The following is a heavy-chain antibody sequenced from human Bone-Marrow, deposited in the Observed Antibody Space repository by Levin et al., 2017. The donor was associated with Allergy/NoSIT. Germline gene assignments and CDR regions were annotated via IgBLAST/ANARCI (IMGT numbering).Heavy chain of an antibody. J-gene: IGHJ4*02. CDR3: AKEIAVAGTVWGGANY. D-gene: IGHD6-19*01. CDR1: GFTFSSYA. Sequence: GESLKISCAASGFTFSSYAMSWVRQAPGKGLEWVSAISGSGGSTYYADSVKGRFTISRDNSKNTLYLQMNSLRAEDTAVYYCAKEIAVAGTVWGGANYWGQGTLVTVSS. V-gene: IGHV3-23*01. CDR2: ISGSGGST.